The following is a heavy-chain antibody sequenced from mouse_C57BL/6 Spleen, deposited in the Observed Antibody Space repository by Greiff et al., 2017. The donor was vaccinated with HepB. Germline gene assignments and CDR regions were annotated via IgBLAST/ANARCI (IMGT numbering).Heavy chain of an antibody. J-gene: IGHJ4*01. CDR1: GYSITSGYY. Sequence: ESGPGLVKPSQSLSLTCSVTGYSITSGYYWNWIRQFPGNKLEWMGYISYDGSNNYNPSLKNRISITRDTSKNQFVLKLNSVTTEDTATYYCAKVIITTDYYAMDYWGQGTSVTVSS. CDR3: AKVIITTDYYAMDY. D-gene: IGHD1-1*01. CDR2: ISYDGSN. V-gene: IGHV3-6*01.